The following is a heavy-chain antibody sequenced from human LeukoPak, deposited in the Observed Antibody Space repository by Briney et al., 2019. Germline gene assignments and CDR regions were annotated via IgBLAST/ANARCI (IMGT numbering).Heavy chain of an antibody. J-gene: IGHJ4*02. CDR2: ISGSGGST. CDR3: ATGAYFAD. CDR1: GFTFSSYG. D-gene: IGHD2-21*01. Sequence: PGGTLRLSCAASGFTFSSYGMSWVRQAPGKGLEWVSAISGSGGSTYHADSVKGRFTISRDNSMDRLYLQMNSLRAEDTAIYYCATGAYFADWGQGTLVTVSS. V-gene: IGHV3-23*01.